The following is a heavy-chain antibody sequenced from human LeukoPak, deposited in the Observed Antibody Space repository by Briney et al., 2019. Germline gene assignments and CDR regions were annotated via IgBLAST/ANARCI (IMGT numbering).Heavy chain of an antibody. Sequence: GGSLRLSCAASGFTVSSNYMSWVRQAPGKGLEWVSVIYSGGSTYYADSVKGRFTISRDNSKNTLYLQMNSLRAEDTAVYYCARAVSSITIFAYWGQGTLVTVSS. V-gene: IGHV3-66*02. CDR3: ARAVSSITIFAY. D-gene: IGHD3-9*01. CDR2: IYSGGST. CDR1: GFTVSSNY. J-gene: IGHJ4*02.